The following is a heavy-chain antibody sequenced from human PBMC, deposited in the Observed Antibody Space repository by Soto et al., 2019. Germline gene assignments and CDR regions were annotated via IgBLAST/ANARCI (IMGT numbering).Heavy chain of an antibody. D-gene: IGHD3-16*01. CDR1: GFTFSSYA. CDR2: ISSSGGST. CDR3: TSRKLPKRSWGPAFDV. J-gene: IGHJ3*01. V-gene: IGHV3-23*01. Sequence: GGSLRLSCPASGFTFSSYAMSWVRQAPGKGLEWVSAISSSGGSTYYPDSMKGRFTISRDNSKNTLFLQMNSLRAEDTAVYYCTSRKLPKRSWGPAFDVWGQGTMVTVSS.